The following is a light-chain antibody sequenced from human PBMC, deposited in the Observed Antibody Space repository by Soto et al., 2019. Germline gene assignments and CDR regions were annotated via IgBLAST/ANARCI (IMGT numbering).Light chain of an antibody. Sequence: QPVLTQPPSASGTPGQRVTISCSGGSSNIGRNTVNWYQHLPGTAPKLLIYSNNLRPSGVPDRFSGSKSGTSASLAISGLQSEDEAEYYCAAWDDSLNGWVFGGGTKLTVL. J-gene: IGLJ3*02. V-gene: IGLV1-44*01. CDR1: SSNIGRNT. CDR2: SNN. CDR3: AAWDDSLNGWV.